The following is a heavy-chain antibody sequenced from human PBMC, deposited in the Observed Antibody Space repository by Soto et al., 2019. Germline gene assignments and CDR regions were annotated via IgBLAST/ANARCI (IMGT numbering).Heavy chain of an antibody. J-gene: IGHJ5*02. CDR2: MYHSGST. CDR1: GGSISSGGYS. CDR3: ARERPDGARLDP. D-gene: IGHD6-6*01. Sequence: SETLSLTCAVSGGSISSGGYSWSWIRQPPGKGLEWIGYMYHSGSTYYNPSLKSRVTISVDTSENQFSLKLSSVTAADTAVYYCARERPDGARLDPWGQGTLVTVSS. V-gene: IGHV4-30-2*05.